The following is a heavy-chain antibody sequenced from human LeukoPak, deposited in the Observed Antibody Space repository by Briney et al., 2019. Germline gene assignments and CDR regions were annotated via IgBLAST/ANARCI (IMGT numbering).Heavy chain of an antibody. D-gene: IGHD3/OR15-3a*01. CDR2: VYSSGST. CDR3: ARVGSGYDFFDY. Sequence: PSETLSLTCTVSGGAISGYYWSWIRQPAGKGLEWLGRVYSSGSTKYNPSLESRVTMSVDTSKNQFSLKLNFVTAAATAVYYCARVGSGYDFFDYWGQGTLATVSS. J-gene: IGHJ4*02. V-gene: IGHV4-4*07. CDR1: GGAISGYY.